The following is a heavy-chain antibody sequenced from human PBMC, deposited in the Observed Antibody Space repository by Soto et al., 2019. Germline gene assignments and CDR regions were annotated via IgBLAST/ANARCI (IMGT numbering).Heavy chain of an antibody. CDR2: INPNSGGT. CDR1: GYTFTGYY. V-gene: IGHV1-2*04. Sequence: ASVKVSCKASGYTFTGYYMHWVRQAPGQGLEWMGWINPNSGGTNYAQKFQGWVTMTRDTSISTAYMELSRLRSDDTAVYYCARADYYDSSGYTLPYWGQGTLVTVSS. J-gene: IGHJ4*02. D-gene: IGHD3-22*01. CDR3: ARADYYDSSGYTLPY.